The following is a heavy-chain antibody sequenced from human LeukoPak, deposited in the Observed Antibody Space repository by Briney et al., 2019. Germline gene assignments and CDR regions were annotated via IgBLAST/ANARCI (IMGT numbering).Heavy chain of an antibody. CDR1: GGSISSSTYY. CDR3: ARLPRPVGSIPHDAFDI. Sequence: PSETLSLTRAVSGGSISSSTYYWGWIRQPPGKGLDWIGNIYYSGSTHYKPSLKSRVTISIDTSKNQFSLTLSSVTAADTAVYYCARLPRPVGSIPHDAFDIWGQGTMVTVSS. CDR2: IYYSGST. D-gene: IGHD1-26*01. V-gene: IGHV4-39*01. J-gene: IGHJ3*02.